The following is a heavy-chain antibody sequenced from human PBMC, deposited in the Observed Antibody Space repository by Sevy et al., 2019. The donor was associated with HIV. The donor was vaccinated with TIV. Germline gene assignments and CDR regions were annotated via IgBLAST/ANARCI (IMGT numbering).Heavy chain of an antibody. CDR1: GFAFSAYW. D-gene: IGHD3-16*01. CDR3: SRAWGTWYEIRTNGFDV. J-gene: IGHJ3*01. CDR2: IKYDGSEK. Sequence: GGSLRLSCAASGFAFSAYWMNWVRQAPGKGLEWVANIKYDGSEKYYVDSVKGRFTISRDDAKNSVYLQMSSLRAEDTAVYYCSRAWGTWYEIRTNGFDVRGHGTMVTVSS. V-gene: IGHV3-7*01.